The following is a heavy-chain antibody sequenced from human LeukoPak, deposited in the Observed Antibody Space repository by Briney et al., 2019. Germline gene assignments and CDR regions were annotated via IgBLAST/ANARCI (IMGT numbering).Heavy chain of an antibody. J-gene: IGHJ4*02. D-gene: IGHD6-13*01. V-gene: IGHV3-21*01. CDR2: ISSSSSYI. CDR1: GFTFSSYS. CDR3: ARASYSSSWYFDY. Sequence: GGSLRLSCAASGFTFSSYSMNWVRQAPGKGLEWVSAISSSSSYIYYADSVKGRFTISRDNAKNSLYLQMNSLRAEDTAVYYCARASYSSSWYFDYWGQGTLVIVSS.